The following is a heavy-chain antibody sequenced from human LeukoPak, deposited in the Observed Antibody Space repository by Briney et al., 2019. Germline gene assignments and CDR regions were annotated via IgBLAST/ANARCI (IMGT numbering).Heavy chain of an antibody. Sequence: ASVKVSCKASGYTFTGYHMHWVRQAPGQGLEWMGRINPNSGDTNYAQKFQGRVTMTRDTSISTAYMELSRLGSDDTAVYYCARDYCSSTSCLFDYWGQGTLVTVSS. CDR2: INPNSGDT. J-gene: IGHJ4*02. V-gene: IGHV1-2*06. D-gene: IGHD2-2*01. CDR3: ARDYCSSTSCLFDY. CDR1: GYTFTGYH.